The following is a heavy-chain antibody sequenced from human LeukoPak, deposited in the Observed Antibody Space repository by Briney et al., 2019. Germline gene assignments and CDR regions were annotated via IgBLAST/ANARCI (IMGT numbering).Heavy chain of an antibody. CDR2: ISGSGDSK. D-gene: IGHD3-10*01. V-gene: IGHV3-23*01. J-gene: IGHJ6*02. Sequence: GRSLSLSCAPSGFSVSTNGMGWVSHQPRGRLECGSSISGSGDSKYYAVSVKGRFSISRDNSKHTLYLQMNSLGAEDTAVYYCAKRLGSYPSRAFYYGMVGWGQRTKVADCS. CDR3: AKRLGSYPSRAFYYGMVG. CDR1: GFSVSTNG.